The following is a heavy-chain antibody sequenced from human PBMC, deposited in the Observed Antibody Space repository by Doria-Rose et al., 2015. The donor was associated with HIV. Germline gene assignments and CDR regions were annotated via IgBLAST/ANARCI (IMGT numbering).Heavy chain of an antibody. CDR2: IFSDDER. J-gene: IGHJ4*02. CDR3: ARIKSSRWYHKYYFDF. Sequence: QVTLKESGPVLVKPTETLTLTCTVSGVSLSSPGMGVSWIRQPPGKALEWLANIFSDDERSYKTSLKSRLAISRGTSKSQVVLTRTDMDPVDTATYYCARIKSSRWYHKYYFDFWGQGTRVIVSA. D-gene: IGHD6-13*01. V-gene: IGHV2-26*01. CDR1: GVSLSSPGMG.